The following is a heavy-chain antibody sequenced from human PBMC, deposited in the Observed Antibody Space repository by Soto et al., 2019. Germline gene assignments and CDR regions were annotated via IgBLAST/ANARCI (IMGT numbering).Heavy chain of an antibody. Sequence: ASVKVSCKASGYTFTSYYMHWVRQAPGQGLEWMGIINPSGGSTSYAQKFQGRVTMTRDTSTSTVYMELSSLRSEDTAVYFCARDFLGIVTVTTSGVGLLLLLGTFDYWGQGTLVTVSS. D-gene: IGHD4-17*01. J-gene: IGHJ4*02. CDR3: ARDFLGIVTVTTSGVGLLLLLGTFDY. V-gene: IGHV1-46*01. CDR1: GYTFTSYY. CDR2: INPSGGST.